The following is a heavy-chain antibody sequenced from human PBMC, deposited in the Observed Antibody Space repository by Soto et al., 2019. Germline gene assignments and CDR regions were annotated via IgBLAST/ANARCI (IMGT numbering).Heavy chain of an antibody. V-gene: IGHV3-11*04. J-gene: IGHJ6*02. D-gene: IGHD3-3*01. CDR3: ARDRRITIFGDYYYYYDMDV. CDR1: GFTFCDYY. Sequence: LRLSCAASGFTFCDYYMNWVRQAPGKGLEWVSSISSSSTIYYADSVKGRFTISRDNAKNSLYLQMNSLRAEDTAVYYCARDRRITIFGDYYYYYDMDVWGQGTTVTVSS. CDR2: ISSSSTI.